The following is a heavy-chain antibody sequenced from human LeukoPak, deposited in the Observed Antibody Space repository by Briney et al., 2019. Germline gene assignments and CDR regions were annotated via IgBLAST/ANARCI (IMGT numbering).Heavy chain of an antibody. D-gene: IGHD1-14*01. V-gene: IGHV3-74*01. CDR1: GFTFSSYW. CDR2: INTDGSST. J-gene: IGHJ4*02. Sequence: PGGSLRLSCAASGFTFSSYWMHWVRQAPGKGLVWVSRINTDGSSTSYADSVKGRFTISRDNAKNTLYLQMNSLRAEDTAVYYCARDRTRRRFDYWGQGTLVTVSS. CDR3: ARDRTRRRFDY.